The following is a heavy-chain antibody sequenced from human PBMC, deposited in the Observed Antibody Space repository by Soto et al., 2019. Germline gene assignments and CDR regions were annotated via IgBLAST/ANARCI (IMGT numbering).Heavy chain of an antibody. Sequence: EVQLVESGGDLVQPGESLRLSCAASGFTVSSHYMSWVRQAPGKGLEWVSSIYSDGTRYYADSVNGRFTISRDNSKNTMDLQINSLRGDDTAVYYSARGGALDCWGQGTLVTVSS. CDR3: ARGGALDC. V-gene: IGHV3-66*01. J-gene: IGHJ4*02. CDR2: IYSDGTR. CDR1: GFTVSSHY.